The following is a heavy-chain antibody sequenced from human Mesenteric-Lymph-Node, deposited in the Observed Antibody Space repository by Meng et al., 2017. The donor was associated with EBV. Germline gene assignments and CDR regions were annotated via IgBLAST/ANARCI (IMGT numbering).Heavy chain of an antibody. CDR2: IYYSGSP. J-gene: IGHJ5*02. CDR1: GGYVSSGSYF. D-gene: IGHD2-8*01. Sequence: QVQLPESVPGLVKPSETLSLTCTVSGGYVSSGSYFWSWIRQPPGKGLEWIGYIYYSGSPNYNPPLNSRVTISVDTSKNQFSLKLGSVTAADTAVYYCATCSRRPSCWFDPWGQGTLVTVSS. V-gene: IGHV4-61*01. CDR3: ATCSRRPSCWFDP.